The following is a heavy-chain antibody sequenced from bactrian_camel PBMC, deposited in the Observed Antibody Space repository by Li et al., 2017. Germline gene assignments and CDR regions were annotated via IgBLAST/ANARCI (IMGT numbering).Heavy chain of an antibody. Sequence: HVQLVESGGGLVQPGGSLRLSCGASGYTANSYCMAWFRQPLDKPREGVAVIYMGDGSTGYADSVKGRFTISRDNAKNTMYLQMNSLKPEDTASYYCVTVLGAGWAIDSWGQGTQVTVS. V-gene: IGHV3S1*01. CDR3: VTVLGAGWAIDS. D-gene: IGHD5*01. J-gene: IGHJ4*01. CDR1: GYTANSYC. CDR2: IYMGDGST.